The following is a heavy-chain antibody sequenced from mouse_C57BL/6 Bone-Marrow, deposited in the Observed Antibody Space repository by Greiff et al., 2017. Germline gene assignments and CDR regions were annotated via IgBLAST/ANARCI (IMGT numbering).Heavy chain of an antibody. D-gene: IGHD1-1*01. CDR1: GFTFSSYG. CDR2: ISSGGSYT. CDR3: ARQGYYYGSGFAY. V-gene: IGHV5-6*01. Sequence: EVQRVGSGGDLVKPGGSLKLSCAASGFTFSSYGMSWVRQTPDKRLEWVATISSGGSYTYYPDSVKGRFTISRDNAKNTLYLQMSSLKSEDTAMYYCARQGYYYGSGFAYWGQGTLVTVSA. J-gene: IGHJ3*01.